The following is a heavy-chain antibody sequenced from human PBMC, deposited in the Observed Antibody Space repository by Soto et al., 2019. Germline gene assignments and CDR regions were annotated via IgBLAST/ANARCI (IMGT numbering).Heavy chain of an antibody. D-gene: IGHD2-8*01. V-gene: IGHV3-48*01. CDR3: AKVSSSWYAGFFDL. J-gene: IGHJ4*02. Sequence: GSLRLSCAASGFTFSSYSMNWVRQAPGKGLEWVSYISSSSSTIYYADSVKGRFTISRDNSMNTLYLQMNTLRAEDTAIYYCAKVSSSWYAGFFDLWGQGTLVTVSS. CDR2: ISSSSSTI. CDR1: GFTFSSYS.